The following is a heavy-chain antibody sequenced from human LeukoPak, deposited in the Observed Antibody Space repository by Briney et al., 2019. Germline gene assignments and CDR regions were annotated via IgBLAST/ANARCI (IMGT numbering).Heavy chain of an antibody. D-gene: IGHD3-9*01. J-gene: IGHJ6*03. V-gene: IGHV4-59*01. CDR1: GGSISSYY. CDR3: ARSEWDDILTGLMDV. Sequence: SETLSLTCTVSGGSISSYYWSWIRQPPGKGLEWIGYIYYSGSTNYNPSPKSRVTISVDTSKNQFSLKLSSVTAADTAVYYCARSEWDDILTGLMDVWGKGTTLTISS. CDR2: IYYSGST.